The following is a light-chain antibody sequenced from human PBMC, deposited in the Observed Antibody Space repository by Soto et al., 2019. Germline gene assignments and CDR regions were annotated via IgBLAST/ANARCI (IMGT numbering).Light chain of an antibody. CDR1: QSVSSY. Sequence: QSPATLSLSPGERATLSCRASQSVSSYLAWYQQKPGQAPRLLIYDASNRATGIPARFSGSGSGTDFTLTISSLEPEDFAVYDCHRSSKWPTFGQGTRLEIK. CDR3: HRSSKWPT. V-gene: IGKV3-11*01. CDR2: DAS. J-gene: IGKJ5*01.